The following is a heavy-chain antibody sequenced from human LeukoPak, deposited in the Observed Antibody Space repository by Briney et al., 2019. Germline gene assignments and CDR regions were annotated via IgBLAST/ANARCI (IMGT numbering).Heavy chain of an antibody. CDR1: GFTFSSHA. CDR2: ISNRGDTT. V-gene: IGHV3-23*01. J-gene: IGHJ5*01. CDR3: ANDLPHKVWFDS. Sequence: GGSLRLSCAASGFTFSSHAMSWVRQAPGKGLQWVSGISNRGDTTYYADSVKGRFTISRDNSKNTLYLQMSILTAEDTAVYYCANDLPHKVWFDSWGQGTLVTVSS.